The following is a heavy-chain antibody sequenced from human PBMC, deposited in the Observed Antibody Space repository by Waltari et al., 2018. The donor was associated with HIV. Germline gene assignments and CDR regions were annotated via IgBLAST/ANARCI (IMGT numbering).Heavy chain of an antibody. J-gene: IGHJ5*02. CDR2: INPNSGGT. V-gene: IGHV1-2*02. CDR1: GYTFSDYY. D-gene: IGHD3-22*01. CDR3: ARVFRGTVNYFDSRLGH. Sequence: QVQLVQSGAEVKKPGASVKDSCKASGYTFSDYYMHCVRQAPGQGLEWMGWINPNSGGTRYAEKFQGRVTMTRDTSISTAYMELSRLRFDDTAVYYCARVFRGTVNYFDSRLGHWGQGTLVTVSS.